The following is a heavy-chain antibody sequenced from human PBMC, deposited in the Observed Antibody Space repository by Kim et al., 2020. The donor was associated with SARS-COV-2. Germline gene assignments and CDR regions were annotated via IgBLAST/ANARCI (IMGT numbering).Heavy chain of an antibody. J-gene: IGHJ3*02. CDR2: IYPGDSDT. V-gene: IGHV5-51*01. D-gene: IGHD3-22*01. CDR3: ARRIVVEPRRLDAFAI. CDR1: GYSFTSYW. Sequence: GESLKISCKGSGYSFTSYWIGWVRQMPGKGLEWMGIIYPGDSDTRYSPSFQGQVTISADKSISTAYLQWSSLKASDTAMYYCARRIVVEPRRLDAFAIWGQGTMVTVSS.